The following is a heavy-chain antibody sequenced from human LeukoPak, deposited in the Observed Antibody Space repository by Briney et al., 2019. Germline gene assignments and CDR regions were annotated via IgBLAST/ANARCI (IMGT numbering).Heavy chain of an antibody. D-gene: IGHD2-21*02. CDR3: AKDPLSPYCGGDCSADAFDI. Sequence: GGSLRLSCAASGFTFSHAWMSWVRQAPGKGLEWVGRIKSKTDGGTTDYAAPVKGRFTISRDDSKNTLYLQMNSLRAEDTAVYFCAKDPLSPYCGGDCSADAFDIWGQGTMVTVSS. CDR2: IKSKTDGGTT. V-gene: IGHV3-15*01. J-gene: IGHJ3*02. CDR1: GFTFSHAW.